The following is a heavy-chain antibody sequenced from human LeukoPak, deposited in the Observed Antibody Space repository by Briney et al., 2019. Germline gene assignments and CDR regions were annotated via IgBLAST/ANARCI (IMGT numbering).Heavy chain of an antibody. CDR1: GGSISNSY. CDR2: FHDSEST. Sequence: PSETLSLTCTVSGGSISNSYWSWIRQPPGKGLEWIGFFHDSESTNYNPSLKSRVSISLDTSKNQVSLWLSSVSAADTAVYYCARGDASGRPGIGFDFWGQGTLVTVSS. D-gene: IGHD1-26*01. J-gene: IGHJ4*02. V-gene: IGHV4-59*01. CDR3: ARGDASGRPGIGFDF.